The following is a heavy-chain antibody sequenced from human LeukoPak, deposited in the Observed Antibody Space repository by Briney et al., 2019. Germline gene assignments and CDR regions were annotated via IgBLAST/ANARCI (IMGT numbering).Heavy chain of an antibody. CDR1: GGSISSHS. CDR3: ARGVVQGENWFDP. V-gene: IGHV4-59*11. CDR2: IYKSGGT. Sequence: SETLSLTCTVSGGSISSHSWTWIRQSPEKGLEWIGYIYKSGGTNYNPSLKSRVTITADTSKNRFSLKLTSVTAADTAVYYCARGVVQGENWFDPWGPGTLVTVSS. J-gene: IGHJ5*02. D-gene: IGHD3-10*01.